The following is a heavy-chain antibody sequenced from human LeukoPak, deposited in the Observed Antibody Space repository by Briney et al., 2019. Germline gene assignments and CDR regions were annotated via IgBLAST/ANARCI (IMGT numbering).Heavy chain of an antibody. J-gene: IGHJ6*03. V-gene: IGHV4-4*07. CDR2: IYTSGST. CDR3: ARDVSGYDFIYYYYMDV. D-gene: IGHD5-12*01. Sequence: KPSETLSLTCTVSGGSISSYYWSWIRQPAGKGLEWIGRIYTSGSTNYNPSLKSRVTMSVDTSKNQFSLKLSSVTAADKAVYYCARDVSGYDFIYYYYMDVWGKGTTVTVSS. CDR1: GGSISSYY.